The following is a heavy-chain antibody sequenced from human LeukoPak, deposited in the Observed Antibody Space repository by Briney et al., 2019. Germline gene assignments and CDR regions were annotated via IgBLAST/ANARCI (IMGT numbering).Heavy chain of an antibody. J-gene: IGHJ6*02. Sequence: GASVKVSCKASGYTFTSYGISWVRQAPGQGLEWMGWISAYNGNTNYAQKLQGRVTMTTDTSTSTAYMELRSLRSDDTAVYYCARDPRYQLLFPTTSYYYYYGMDVWGQGTTVTVSS. D-gene: IGHD2-2*01. CDR2: ISAYNGNT. V-gene: IGHV1-18*01. CDR3: ARDPRYQLLFPTTSYYYYYGMDV. CDR1: GYTFTSYG.